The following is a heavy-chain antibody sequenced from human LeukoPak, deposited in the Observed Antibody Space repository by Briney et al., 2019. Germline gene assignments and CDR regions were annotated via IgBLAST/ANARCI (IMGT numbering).Heavy chain of an antibody. V-gene: IGHV1-46*01. CDR1: GYTFTSYY. Sequence: ASVKVSCKASGYTFTSYYMHWVRQAPGQGLEWMGIINPSGGSTSYAQKFQGRVTMTRDMSTSTVYMELSSLRSEDTAVYYCARDRGSIAAAGSSLDYWGQGTLVTVSS. J-gene: IGHJ4*02. CDR3: ARDRGSIAAAGSSLDY. CDR2: INPSGGST. D-gene: IGHD6-13*01.